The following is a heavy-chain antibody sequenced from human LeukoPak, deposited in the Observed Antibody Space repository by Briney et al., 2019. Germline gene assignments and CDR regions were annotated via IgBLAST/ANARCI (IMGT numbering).Heavy chain of an antibody. CDR2: INHSGST. CDR3: ARSGVYCSGGSCRGNDAFDI. V-gene: IGHV4-34*01. CDR1: GGSFSGYY. J-gene: IGHJ3*02. Sequence: PSETLSLTCAVYGGSFSGYYWSWIRQPPGKGLEWIGEINHSGSTNYNPSLKSRVTISVDTSKNQFSLKLSSVTAADAAVYYCARSGVYCSGGSCRGNDAFDIWGQGTMVTVSS. D-gene: IGHD2-15*01.